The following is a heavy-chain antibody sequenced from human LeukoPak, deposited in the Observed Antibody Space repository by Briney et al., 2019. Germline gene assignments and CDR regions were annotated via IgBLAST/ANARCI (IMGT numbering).Heavy chain of an antibody. CDR1: GFTFSSYE. CDR2: ISSSGSTI. D-gene: IGHD1-26*01. J-gene: IGHJ3*02. Sequence: PGGSLRLSCAASGFTFSSYEMNWVRQAPGKGLEWVSYISSSGSTIYYADSVKGRFTISRDNAKNSLYLQMNSLRAEDTAVYYGAVVIGGATGVVPFVIGGQGTMVTVSS. CDR3: AVVIGGATGVVPFVI. V-gene: IGHV3-48*03.